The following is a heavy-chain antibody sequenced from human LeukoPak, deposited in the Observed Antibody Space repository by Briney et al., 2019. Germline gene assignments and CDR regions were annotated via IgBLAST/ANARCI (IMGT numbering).Heavy chain of an antibody. J-gene: IGHJ6*02. CDR2: INPNSGGT. CDR3: ARDVSAAGSYYYYGMDV. V-gene: IGHV1-2*04. D-gene: IGHD6-13*01. CDR1: GYTFTGYY. Sequence: ASVKVSCKASGYTFTGYYMHWVRQAPGQGLEWMGWINPNSGGTNYAQKFQGWVTMTRDTSISAAYMELSRQRSDDTAVYYCARDVSAAGSYYYYGMDVWGQGTTVTVSS.